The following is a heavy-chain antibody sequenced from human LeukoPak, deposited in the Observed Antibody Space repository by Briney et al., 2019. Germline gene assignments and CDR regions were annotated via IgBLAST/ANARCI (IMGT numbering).Heavy chain of an antibody. CDR1: GFTFSSYG. V-gene: IGHV3-30*03. J-gene: IGHJ6*02. CDR3: ARSLGYCSSTSCYTSYYYGMDV. D-gene: IGHD2-2*02. CDR2: ISYDGSNK. Sequence: GGSLRLSCAASGFTFSSYGMHWVRQAPGKGLEWVAVISYDGSNKYYADSVKGRFTISRDNSKNTLYLQMNSLRAEDTAVYYCARSLGYCSSTSCYTSYYYGMDVWGQGTTVTVSS.